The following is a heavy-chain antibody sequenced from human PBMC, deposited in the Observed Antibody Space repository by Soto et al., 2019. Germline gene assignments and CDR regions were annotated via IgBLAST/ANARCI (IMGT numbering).Heavy chain of an antibody. D-gene: IGHD5-12*01. J-gene: IGHJ5*02. V-gene: IGHV1-69*02. CDR1: GGTFSSYT. Sequence: SVKVSCKASGGTFSSYTISWVRQAPGQGLEWMGRIIPILGIANYAQKFQGRVTITADKSTSTAYMELSSLRSEDTAVYYCARGAVTSSGLRGYYPHSPGFDPWGQGTLVTVSS. CDR2: IIPILGIA. CDR3: ARGAVTSSGLRGYYPHSPGFDP.